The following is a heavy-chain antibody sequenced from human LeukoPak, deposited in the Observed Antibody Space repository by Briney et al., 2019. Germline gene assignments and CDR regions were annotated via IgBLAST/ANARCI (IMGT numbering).Heavy chain of an antibody. J-gene: IGHJ4*02. V-gene: IGHV4-38-2*01. CDR3: TRAPYCSGGSCYQRGPDY. CDR2: IYYGGNT. Sequence: PSETLSLTSAVAAYSISSGYYWGWIRQPPGLGLEWIGSIYYGGNTYYNPSLKSRVTISEDTPKNQFSLKLSSVTAADTAVYYCTRAPYCSGGSCYQRGPDYWGQGTLVTVSS. D-gene: IGHD2-15*01. CDR1: AYSISSGYY.